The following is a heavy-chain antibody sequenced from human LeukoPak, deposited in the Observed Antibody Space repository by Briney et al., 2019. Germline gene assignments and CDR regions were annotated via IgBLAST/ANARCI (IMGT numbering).Heavy chain of an antibody. V-gene: IGHV4-61*01. D-gene: IGHD3-22*01. CDR2: IYYSGST. CDR3: VRESSLLLGRPFDY. Sequence: PSETLSLTCTVSGGSVSSGSYYWSWIRQPPGRGLEWIGYIYYSGSTNYNPSLKSRVTISVDTSKNQFSLKLSSVTAADTAVYYCVRESSLLLGRPFDYWGQGTLVTVSS. J-gene: IGHJ4*02. CDR1: GGSVSSGSYY.